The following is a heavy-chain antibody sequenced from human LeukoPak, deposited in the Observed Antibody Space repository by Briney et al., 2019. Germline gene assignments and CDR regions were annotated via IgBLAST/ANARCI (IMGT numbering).Heavy chain of an antibody. CDR2: ISYDGSNK. CDR1: GFTFSSYG. Sequence: GGSLRLSCAASGFTFSSYGMHWVRQAPGKGLEWVAVISYDGSNKYYADSVKGRFTISRDNSKNTLYLQMNSLRPEATAVYYCARGRSPDYWYFDLWGRGTLVTVSS. J-gene: IGHJ2*01. V-gene: IGHV3-30*03. CDR3: ARGRSPDYWYFDL.